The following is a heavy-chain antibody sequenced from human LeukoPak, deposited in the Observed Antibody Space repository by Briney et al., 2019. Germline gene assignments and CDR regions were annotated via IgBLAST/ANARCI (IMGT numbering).Heavy chain of an antibody. J-gene: IGHJ4*02. CDR2: ISGSGGST. V-gene: IGHV3-23*01. D-gene: IGHD5-12*01. CDR3: ARDGDIVATYYFDY. CDR1: GFTFSSYA. Sequence: GGSLRLSCAASGFTFSSYAMSWVRQAPGKGLEWVSAISGSGGSTYYADSVKGRFTISRDNAKNTLYLQMNSLRAEDTAVYYCARDGDIVATYYFDYWGQGTLVTVSS.